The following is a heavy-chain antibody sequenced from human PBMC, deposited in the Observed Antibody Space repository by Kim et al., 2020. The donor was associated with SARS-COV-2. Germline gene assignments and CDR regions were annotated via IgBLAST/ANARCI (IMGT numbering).Heavy chain of an antibody. V-gene: IGHV1-69*13. D-gene: IGHD3-10*01. CDR1: GGTFSSYA. CDR2: IIPIFGTA. CDR3: ARDPRSAPGLYYYYGMDV. Sequence: SVKVSCKASGGTFSSYAISWVRQAPGQGLEWMGGIIPIFGTANYAQKFQGRVTITADESTSTAYMELSSLRSEDTAVYYCARDPRSAPGLYYYYGMDVWGQGTTVTVSS. J-gene: IGHJ6*02.